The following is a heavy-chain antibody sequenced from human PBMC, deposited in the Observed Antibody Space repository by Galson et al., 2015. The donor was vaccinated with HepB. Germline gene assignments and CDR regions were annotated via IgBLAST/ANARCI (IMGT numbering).Heavy chain of an antibody. CDR3: ASTDYYDSSGYYGHD. D-gene: IGHD3-22*01. J-gene: IGHJ4*02. Sequence: ETLSLTCTVSGGSISSSSYYWGWIRQPPGKGLEWIGSIYYSGSTYYNPSLKSRVTISVDTSKNQFSLKLSSVTAADTAVYYCASTDYYDSSGYYGHDWGQGTLVTVSS. V-gene: IGHV4-39*01. CDR2: IYYSGST. CDR1: GGSISSSSYY.